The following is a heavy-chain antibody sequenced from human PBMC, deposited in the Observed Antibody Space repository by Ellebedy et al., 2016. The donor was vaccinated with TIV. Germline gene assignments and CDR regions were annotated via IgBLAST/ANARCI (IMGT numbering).Heavy chain of an antibody. J-gene: IGHJ4*02. D-gene: IGHD4-23*01. Sequence: PGGSLRLSCAASGFTFNTYAMSWVRQAPGRGLEWVSVIGGSAESTYYADSVKGRFTISRDNAKNSLYLQMNSLRAEDTAVYYCAREYVVTAEADPYFDYWGQGTLVTVSS. V-gene: IGHV3-23*01. CDR3: AREYVVTAEADPYFDY. CDR1: GFTFNTYA. CDR2: IGGSAEST.